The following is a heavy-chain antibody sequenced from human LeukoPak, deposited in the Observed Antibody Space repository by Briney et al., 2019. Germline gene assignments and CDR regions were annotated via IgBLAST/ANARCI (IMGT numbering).Heavy chain of an antibody. CDR1: GFTFGSYA. D-gene: IGHD3-22*01. J-gene: IGHJ3*02. Sequence: GGSLRLSCAASGFTFGSYAMSWVRQAPGKGLECIGFIRSKVYGGTTEYAASVKGRFTISRDDSKSIAYLQMNSLKTEDTAVYYCTRDPYYFDSSGYYHHAFDIWGQGTMVAVSS. CDR3: TRDPYYFDSSGYYHHAFDI. CDR2: IRSKVYGGTT. V-gene: IGHV3-49*04.